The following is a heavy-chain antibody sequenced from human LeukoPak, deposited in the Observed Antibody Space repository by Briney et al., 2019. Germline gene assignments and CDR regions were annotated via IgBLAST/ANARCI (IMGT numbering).Heavy chain of an antibody. CDR3: ARDPDSYSGNYVDY. Sequence: GGSLRLSCVASGFTFSNYAMSWVRQAPGKGLEWVAIIWYDGSNKYYADSVKGRFTISRDNSKNTLYLQMNSLRAEDTAVYYCARDPDSYSGNYVDYWGQGTLVTVSS. CDR2: IWYDGSNK. D-gene: IGHD1-26*01. V-gene: IGHV3-33*08. CDR1: GFTFSNYA. J-gene: IGHJ4*02.